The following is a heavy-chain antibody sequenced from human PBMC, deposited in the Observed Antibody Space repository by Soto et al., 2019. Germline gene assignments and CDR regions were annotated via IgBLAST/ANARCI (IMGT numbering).Heavy chain of an antibody. CDR3: ARVLPSRKYNWNYHYYGMDV. Sequence: EASVKVSCKASGYTFTSYYMHWVRQAPGQGLEWMGIINPSGGSTSYAQKFQGRVTMTRDTPTSTVYMELSSLRSEDTAVYYCARVLPSRKYNWNYHYYGMDVWGQGTTVTVSS. V-gene: IGHV1-46*01. CDR2: INPSGGST. D-gene: IGHD1-20*01. J-gene: IGHJ6*02. CDR1: GYTFTSYY.